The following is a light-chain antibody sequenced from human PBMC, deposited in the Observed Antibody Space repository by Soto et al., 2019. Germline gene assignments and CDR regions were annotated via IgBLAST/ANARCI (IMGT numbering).Light chain of an antibody. J-gene: IGKJ3*01. Sequence: EIVLTQSPGTLSLSPGERATLSCRASESVTSGYLAWYQQKPGQAPRLLIYGASSRATGIPDGFSGSGSGTDFTLTISRLESEDFAVYYCQQYGSSPTFGPGTTVDI. CDR3: QQYGSSPT. CDR1: ESVTSGY. CDR2: GAS. V-gene: IGKV3-20*01.